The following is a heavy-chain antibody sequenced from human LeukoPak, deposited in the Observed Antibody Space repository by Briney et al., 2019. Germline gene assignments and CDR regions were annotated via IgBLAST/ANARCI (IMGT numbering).Heavy chain of an antibody. J-gene: IGHJ5*02. Sequence: TSETLSLTCAVYGWSFNDYYWNWVRQPPGKGLEWIGEINARGDTNYNPSLKSRVTISVDSSKNQFSLTLTSMIAADTAIYYCARGQVPAARGYNWFDPWGQRTLVTVSS. CDR1: GWSFNDYY. CDR2: INARGDT. V-gene: IGHV4-34*01. CDR3: ARGQVPAARGYNWFDP. D-gene: IGHD2-2*01.